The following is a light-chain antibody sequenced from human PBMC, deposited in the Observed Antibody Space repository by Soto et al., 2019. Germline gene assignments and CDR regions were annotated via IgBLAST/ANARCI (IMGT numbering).Light chain of an antibody. CDR3: SSYAGRETAG. CDR2: EVF. CDR1: SNDIGAYNY. V-gene: IGLV2-8*01. Sequence: QSVLTQPPSASGSPGQSVTISCTGTSNDIGAYNYVSWYQQHPGKAPKLLIYEVFRRPSGVPDRFSGSGSGDTASLTVSGLQPEDEADYYCSSYAGRETAGFGTGTKVTVL. J-gene: IGLJ1*01.